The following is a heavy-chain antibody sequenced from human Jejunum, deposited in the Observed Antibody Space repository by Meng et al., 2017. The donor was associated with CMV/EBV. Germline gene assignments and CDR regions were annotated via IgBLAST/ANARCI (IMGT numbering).Heavy chain of an antibody. J-gene: IGHJ4*02. CDR2: MYYNGYT. CDR1: GGSISSARPY. CDR3: ARLQSGYATFSFDS. D-gene: IGHD3-3*01. V-gene: IGHV4-39*07. Sequence: GGSISSARPYWGWVRQPPGKGLEWIGTMYYNGYTYYSPSLKSRVTLSVDTSKNQFSLKVGSVSAADTAVYYCARLQSGYATFSFDSWGQGTLVTVSS.